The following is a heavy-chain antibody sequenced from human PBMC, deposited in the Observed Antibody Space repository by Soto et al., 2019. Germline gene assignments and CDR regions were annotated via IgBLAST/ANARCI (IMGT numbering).Heavy chain of an antibody. V-gene: IGHV5-51*01. D-gene: IGHD3-22*01. CDR3: ARHVTYYYDSSGYYTDPRTIDY. CDR1: GYSFTSYW. CDR2: IYPGDSDT. Sequence: GESLKISCKGSGYSFTSYWIGWVRQMPGKGLEWMGIIYPGDSDTRYSPSFQGQVTISADKSISTAYLEWSSLKASDTAMYYCARHVTYYYDSSGYYTDPRTIDYWGQGTLVTVSS. J-gene: IGHJ4*02.